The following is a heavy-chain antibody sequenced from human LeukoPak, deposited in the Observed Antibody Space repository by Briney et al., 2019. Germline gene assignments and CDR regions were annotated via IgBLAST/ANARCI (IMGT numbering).Heavy chain of an antibody. J-gene: IGHJ4*02. CDR1: GFTFSSYG. V-gene: IGHV3-33*01. D-gene: IGHD6-13*01. Sequence: GGSLRLSCAASGFTFSSYGMHWVRQAPGKGREWGAVIWYDGSNKYYADSVKGRFTISRDNSKNTLYLQMNSLRAEDTAVYYCARERSAAAAPFDYWGQGTLVTVSS. CDR2: IWYDGSNK. CDR3: ARERSAAAAPFDY.